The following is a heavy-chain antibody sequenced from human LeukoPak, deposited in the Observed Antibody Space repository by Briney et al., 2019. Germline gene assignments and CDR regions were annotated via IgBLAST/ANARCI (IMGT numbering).Heavy chain of an antibody. Sequence: PGGTLRLSCAVSGLTFSSFTMTWVRQAPGKGLEWVSSISGSGDRTYYADSVKGRFNNSRENSRNTLYLQMNSVRAEDTAVYFCAKDHGVAVAGMYYWGQGTLVTVSS. CDR2: ISGSGDRT. V-gene: IGHV3-23*01. D-gene: IGHD6-19*01. CDR1: GLTFSSFT. J-gene: IGHJ4*02. CDR3: AKDHGVAVAGMYY.